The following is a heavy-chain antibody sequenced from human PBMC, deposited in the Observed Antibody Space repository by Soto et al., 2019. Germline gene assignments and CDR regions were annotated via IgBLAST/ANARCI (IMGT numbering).Heavy chain of an antibody. CDR3: AREYVSRSSWQRTSWFDP. CDR2: ISAYNGNT. V-gene: IGHV1-18*01. D-gene: IGHD6-13*01. CDR1: GYTFTSYG. J-gene: IGHJ5*02. Sequence: ASVKVSCKASGYTFTSYGISWVRQAPGQGLEWMGWISAYNGNTNYAQKLQGRVTMTTDTSTSTAYMELRSLRSDDTAVYYCAREYVSRSSWQRTSWFDPWGKGTLVNVS.